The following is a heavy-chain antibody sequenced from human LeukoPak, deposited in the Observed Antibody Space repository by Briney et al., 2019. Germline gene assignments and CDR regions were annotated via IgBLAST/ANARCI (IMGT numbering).Heavy chain of an antibody. CDR2: ISSSGST. D-gene: IGHD3-10*01. CDR1: GDSISSGDYY. Sequence: SETLSLTCTVSGDSISSGDYYWSWIRQPAGKGLEWIGRISSSGSTNYNPSLKSRVTISVDTSKNQFSLKLSSVTAADTAVYFCARDRSPQAFDIWGQGTMVTVSS. J-gene: IGHJ3*02. CDR3: ARDRSPQAFDI. V-gene: IGHV4-61*02.